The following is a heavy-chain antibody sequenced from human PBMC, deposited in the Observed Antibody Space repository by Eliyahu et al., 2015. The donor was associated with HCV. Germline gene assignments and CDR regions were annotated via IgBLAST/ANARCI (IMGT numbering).Heavy chain of an antibody. J-gene: IGHJ4*02. Sequence: EVQLLESGGGLVQPGGSLRLSCAAPGFAFSSYAVNWVRQAPGKGLGWVSAISGSGGTTYYTDSMKGRITISRDNSKNTVYLQMSSLRAEDTATYYCAKVGEPYSYYDYWGQGTLVTVSS. CDR1: GFAFSSYA. D-gene: IGHD4-11*01. V-gene: IGHV3-23*01. CDR3: AKVGEPYSYYDY. CDR2: ISGSGGTT.